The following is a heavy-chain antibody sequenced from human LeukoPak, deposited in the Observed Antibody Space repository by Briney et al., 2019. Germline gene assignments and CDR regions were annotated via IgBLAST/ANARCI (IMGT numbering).Heavy chain of an antibody. CDR2: IGISAGST. J-gene: IGHJ3*01. V-gene: IGHV3-23*01. D-gene: IGHD3-10*01. Sequence: RGSLRLSCEPSGSTFDNYAMSWVSHAPGEVLGWVSTIGISAGSTYYADAVKGRFTISRDNSKKTVILQMNRLRVEDTAVYYCAKDRWDITIGDAFGFWGQGTKVAVSS. CDR3: AKDRWDITIGDAFGF. CDR1: GSTFDNYA.